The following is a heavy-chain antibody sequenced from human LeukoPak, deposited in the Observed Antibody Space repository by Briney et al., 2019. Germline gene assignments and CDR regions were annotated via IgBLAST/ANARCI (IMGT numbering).Heavy chain of an antibody. V-gene: IGHV3-7*01. CDR2: IKKDGSEK. CDR3: ANQGGRWQSIDY. D-gene: IGHD1-26*01. CDR1: GFTFSSYW. Sequence: GGSLRLSCAASGFTFSSYWMSWVRQAPGKGLEWVANIKKDGSEKYYVDSVKGRFTISRDNSKNTLYLQMNSLRAEDTAVYYCANQGGRWQSIDYWGQGTLVTVCS. J-gene: IGHJ4*02.